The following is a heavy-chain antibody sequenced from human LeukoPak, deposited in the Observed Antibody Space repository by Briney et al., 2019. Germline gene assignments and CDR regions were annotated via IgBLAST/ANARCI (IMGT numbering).Heavy chain of an antibody. CDR3: ARDYYDSSGFGAFDI. CDR1: GYTFTAYY. J-gene: IGHJ3*02. Sequence: ASVKVSCKASGYTFTAYYMHWVRQAPGQGLEWMGWINPNSGGTNYAQKFQGRVTMTRDTSISTAYMELSRLRSDDTAVYYCARDYYDSSGFGAFDIWGQGTIVPVSS. D-gene: IGHD3-22*01. V-gene: IGHV1-2*02. CDR2: INPNSGGT.